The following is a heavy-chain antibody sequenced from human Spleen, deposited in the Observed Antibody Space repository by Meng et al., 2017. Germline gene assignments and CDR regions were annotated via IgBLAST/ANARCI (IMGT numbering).Heavy chain of an antibody. Sequence: SVKVFCKASGGTFSSYAISWVRQAPGQGLEWMGGIIPIFGTANYAQKFQGGVTITADKSTSTAYMELSSLRSEDTAVYYCARGRDIVATLFWYWGQGTLVTVSS. CDR1: GGTFSSYA. CDR2: IIPIFGTA. D-gene: IGHD5-12*01. J-gene: IGHJ4*02. V-gene: IGHV1-69*06. CDR3: ARGRDIVATLFWY.